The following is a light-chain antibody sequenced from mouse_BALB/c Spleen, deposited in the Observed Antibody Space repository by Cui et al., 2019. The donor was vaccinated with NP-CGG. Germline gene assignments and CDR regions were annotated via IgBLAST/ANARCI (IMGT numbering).Light chain of an antibody. Sequence: QAVVTHDPPLTTSPGETVTLTCRSSSGAVTTSNYANWVQEKPDHLFTGLIGGTNNRAPGVPARFSGSLIGDKAALTITGAQTEDEAIYFCALWYSNHWVFGGGTKLTVL. CDR3: ALWYSNHWV. V-gene: IGLV1*01. CDR2: GTN. CDR1: SGAVTTSNY. J-gene: IGLJ1*01.